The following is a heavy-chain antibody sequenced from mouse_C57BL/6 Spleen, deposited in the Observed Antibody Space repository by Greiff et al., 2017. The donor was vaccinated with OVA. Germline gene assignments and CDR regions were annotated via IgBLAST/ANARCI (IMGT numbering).Heavy chain of an antibody. V-gene: IGHV7-1*01. CDR1: GFTFSDFY. Sequence: EVKVVESGGGLVQSGRSLRLSCATSGFTFSDFYMEWVRQAPGKGLEWIAASRNKANDYTTEYSASVKGRFIVSRDTSQSILYLQMNALRAEDTAIYYCARDPYDYDSWAMDYWGQGTSVTVSS. CDR3: ARDPYDYDSWAMDY. D-gene: IGHD2-4*01. CDR2: SRNKANDYTT. J-gene: IGHJ4*01.